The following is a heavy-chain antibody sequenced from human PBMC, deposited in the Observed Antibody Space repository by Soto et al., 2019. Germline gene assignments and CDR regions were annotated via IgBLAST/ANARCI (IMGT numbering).Heavy chain of an antibody. CDR3: ARAPGYCSGGSCWFDY. Sequence: GGSLRLSCAASGFTFSSYSMNWVRQAPGKGLEWVSYISSSSSTIYYADSVKGRFTISRDNAKNSLYLQMNSLRAEDTAVYYCARAPGYCSGGSCWFDYWGQGTLVTVSS. D-gene: IGHD2-15*01. V-gene: IGHV3-48*01. CDR2: ISSSSSTI. CDR1: GFTFSSYS. J-gene: IGHJ4*02.